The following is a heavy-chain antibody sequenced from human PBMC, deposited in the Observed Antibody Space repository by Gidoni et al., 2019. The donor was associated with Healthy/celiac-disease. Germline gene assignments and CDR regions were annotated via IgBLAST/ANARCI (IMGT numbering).Heavy chain of an antibody. J-gene: IGHJ4*02. CDR1: GFTFSSYA. V-gene: IGHV3-23*01. D-gene: IGHD4-17*01. CDR2: ISGSGGST. Sequence: EVQLLESGGGLVQPGGSLRLYCAASGFTFSSYAMSWVRQAPGKGLEWVSAISGSGGSTYYADSVKGRFTISRDNSKNTLYLQMNSLRAEDTAVYYCAKDMEATTVTTPGVFDYWGQGTLVTVSS. CDR3: AKDMEATTVTTPGVFDY.